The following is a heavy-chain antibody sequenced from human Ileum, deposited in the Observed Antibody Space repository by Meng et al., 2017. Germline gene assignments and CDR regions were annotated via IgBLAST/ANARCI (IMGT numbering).Heavy chain of an antibody. V-gene: IGHV3-30*03. D-gene: IGHD3-10*01. J-gene: IGHJ4*02. CDR1: GFTFSTYA. CDR2: TSHDGSYK. Sequence: GESLKISCAASGFTFSTYALHWVRQAPGKGLEWVAVTSHDGSYKTYADSVKGRFIISRDNSKNTLYLEMNSLGAEDTAVYYCVRGTTMVRGVMALEYWGQGTLVTVSS. CDR3: VRGTTMVRGVMALEY.